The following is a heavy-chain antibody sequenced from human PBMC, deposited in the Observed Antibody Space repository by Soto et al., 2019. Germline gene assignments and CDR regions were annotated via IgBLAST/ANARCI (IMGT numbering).Heavy chain of an antibody. Sequence: SVKVYCKASGFTFTISAMQLGRQARGQGLEWIGWIVVGSGNTNYAQKFQERVTITTDKSTSTAYMELSSLRSEDTAVYYCARDRYGGNSYQLDYWGQGTLVTVSS. V-gene: IGHV1-58*02. D-gene: IGHD2-21*02. CDR2: IVVGSGNT. CDR1: GFTFTISA. CDR3: ARDRYGGNSYQLDY. J-gene: IGHJ4*02.